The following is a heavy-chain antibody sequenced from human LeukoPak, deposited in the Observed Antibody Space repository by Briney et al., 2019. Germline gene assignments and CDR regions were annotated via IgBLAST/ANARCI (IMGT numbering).Heavy chain of an antibody. CDR2: MYYSGST. Sequence: KPSETLCLTCTVSGGSISSGDYYWSWIRQPPGKGLEWIAYMYYSGSTYYNPSLKSRVTMSADTSKNQLSLKLSSVTAADTAVYYCARPYYYDSRIDPWGQGILVTVSS. CDR1: GGSISSGDYY. V-gene: IGHV4-30-4*01. D-gene: IGHD3-22*01. J-gene: IGHJ5*02. CDR3: ARPYYYDSRIDP.